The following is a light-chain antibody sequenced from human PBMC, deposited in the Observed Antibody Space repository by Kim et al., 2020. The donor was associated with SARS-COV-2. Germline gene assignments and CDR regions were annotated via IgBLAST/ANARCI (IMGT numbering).Light chain of an antibody. V-gene: IGKV3-20*01. J-gene: IGKJ2*03. CDR3: QQYGSSPVS. CDR2: GAS. CDR1: QSVSSSY. Sequence: EIVLTQSPGTLSLSPGERATLSCRASQSVSSSYLAWYQQKPGQAPRLLIHGASSRATGIPDRFSGSGSGTDFTLTISRLEPEDFAVYYCQQYGSSPVSFGQGTKLEI.